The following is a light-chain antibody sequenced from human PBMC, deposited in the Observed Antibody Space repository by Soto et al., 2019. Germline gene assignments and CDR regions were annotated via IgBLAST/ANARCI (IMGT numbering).Light chain of an antibody. V-gene: IGKV3-15*01. Sequence: EIVLTQSPGTLSLSAGERAALSCRASQSVSTNLAWYQQKNGRTPRILIYGASTRDTGIPARFSGSGSGTEFTLPISRLQSEDFEVYYCQQYNNWPRTFGQGTKVDI. CDR3: QQYNNWPRT. CDR1: QSVSTN. CDR2: GAS. J-gene: IGKJ1*01.